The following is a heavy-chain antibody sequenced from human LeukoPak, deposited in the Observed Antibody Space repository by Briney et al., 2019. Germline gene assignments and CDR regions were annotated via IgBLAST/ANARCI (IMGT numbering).Heavy chain of an antibody. Sequence: PSETLFLTCSVSGGSISSYYWSWIRQPAGKGLEWVGRIHTSGTTNYNPSLKSRLIMSVDTSKNQFSLKLTSVTAADTALYYCARSEPRNTWSHFDSWGQGTLVTVSS. D-gene: IGHD1/OR15-1a*01. J-gene: IGHJ4*02. CDR3: ARSEPRNTWSHFDS. V-gene: IGHV4-4*07. CDR1: GGSISSYY. CDR2: IHTSGTT.